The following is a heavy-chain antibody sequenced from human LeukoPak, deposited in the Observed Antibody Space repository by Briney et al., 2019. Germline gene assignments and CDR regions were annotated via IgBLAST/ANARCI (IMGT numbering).Heavy chain of an antibody. CDR2: IRYDGSNK. Sequence: GGSLRLSCAASGFTFSSYGMHWVRQAPGKGLEWVAFIRYDGSNKYYADSVKGRFTISRDNSKNTLYLQMNSLRAEDTAVYYCAKVRSSSWTRFDYWGQGTLVTVSS. CDR1: GFTFSSYG. CDR3: AKVRSSSWTRFDY. D-gene: IGHD6-13*01. V-gene: IGHV3-30*02. J-gene: IGHJ4*02.